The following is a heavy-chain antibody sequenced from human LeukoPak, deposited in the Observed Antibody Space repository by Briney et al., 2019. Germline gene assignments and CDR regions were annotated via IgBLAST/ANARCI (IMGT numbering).Heavy chain of an antibody. CDR1: GFTFSSYG. V-gene: IGHV3-30*02. Sequence: GGSLRLSCAASGFTFSSYGMHWVRQAPGKGLEWVAFIRYDGSNKYYADSVKGRFTISRDNSKNTLYLQMNSLRAEDTAVYYCAKELLHYDSRGYFQHWGQGTLVTVSS. CDR2: IRYDGSNK. CDR3: AKELLHYDSRGYFQH. D-gene: IGHD3-3*01. J-gene: IGHJ1*01.